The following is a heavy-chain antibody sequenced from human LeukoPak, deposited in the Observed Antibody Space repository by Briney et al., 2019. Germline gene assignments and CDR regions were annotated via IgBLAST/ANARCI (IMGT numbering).Heavy chain of an antibody. CDR2: ISAYNGNT. CDR1: GYTFTSYG. CDR3: ARERIGSGWSWDGYGMDV. Sequence: GASVKVSCKASGYTFTSYGISWVRQAPGQGLEWMGWISAYNGNTNYAQKLQGRVTMTTDTSTSTAYMELRSLRSDDTAVYYCARERIGSGWSWDGYGMDVWGQGTTVTVSS. J-gene: IGHJ6*02. D-gene: IGHD6-19*01. V-gene: IGHV1-18*04.